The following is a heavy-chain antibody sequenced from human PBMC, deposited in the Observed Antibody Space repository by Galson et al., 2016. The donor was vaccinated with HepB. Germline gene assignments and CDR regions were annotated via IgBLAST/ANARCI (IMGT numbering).Heavy chain of an antibody. V-gene: IGHV4-4*07. CDR2: MYSSGST. Sequence: ETLSLTCTVSGGSINNYYWTWIRQPAGKGLEWIGRMYSSGSTNYNPSLKSRVVISVDTPKTQFSLRLNSVTAADTAMYYCARGVLDVGSNSIFRYRKEKPNYFDPWGQGTLVTVSS. CDR1: GGSINNYY. D-gene: IGHD4-23*01. CDR3: ARGVLDVGSNSIFRYRKEKPNYFDP. J-gene: IGHJ5*02.